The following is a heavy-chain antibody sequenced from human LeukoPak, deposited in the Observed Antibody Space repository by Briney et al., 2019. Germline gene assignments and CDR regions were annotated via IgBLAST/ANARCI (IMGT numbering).Heavy chain of an antibody. J-gene: IGHJ3*02. Sequence: SETLSLTCAVYGGSFSGYYWTWIRQPPGKGLEWIGEINHSGSTSSNPSLKSRLTISVDTSKNQFSLKLSSVTAADTAIYYCGRTTTVTTSAFDIWGQGTMVTVSS. D-gene: IGHD4-17*01. CDR2: INHSGST. CDR1: GGSFSGYY. CDR3: GRTTTVTTSAFDI. V-gene: IGHV4-34*01.